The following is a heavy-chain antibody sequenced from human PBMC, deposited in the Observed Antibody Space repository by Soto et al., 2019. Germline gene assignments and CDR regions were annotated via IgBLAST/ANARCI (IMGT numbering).Heavy chain of an antibody. Sequence: EVQLLESGGGLVQPGGSLRLSCAASGFTFSSYAMSWVRQAPGRGLEWVSAISAGGGNTYYRDSVKGRFTISRDNSKNTLYLQMNSRRAEDTAVYFCAQTTPSIHWFDPWGQGTLVTVSS. CDR1: GFTFSSYA. V-gene: IGHV3-23*01. J-gene: IGHJ5*02. CDR2: ISAGGGNT. CDR3: AQTTPSIHWFDP. D-gene: IGHD1-1*01.